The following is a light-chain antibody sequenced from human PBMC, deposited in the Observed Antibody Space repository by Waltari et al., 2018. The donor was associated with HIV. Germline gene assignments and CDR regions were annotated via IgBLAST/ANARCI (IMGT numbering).Light chain of an antibody. V-gene: IGKV3-15*01. CDR3: QQYNKWPPWT. CDR1: QSVGSN. Sequence: EIVMTQSPATLSVSPGERATLSCRASQSVGSNLAWYQQKPDQAPRLLIYGASTRATGIPARFSGSGSGTEFTLTISSLQSEDFAVYYCQQYNKWPPWTFGQGTKVEIK. CDR2: GAS. J-gene: IGKJ1*01.